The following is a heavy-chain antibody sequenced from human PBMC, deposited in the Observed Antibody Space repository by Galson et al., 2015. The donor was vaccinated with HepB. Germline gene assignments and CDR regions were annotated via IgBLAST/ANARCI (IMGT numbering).Heavy chain of an antibody. CDR3: ARDWDDSSGYYYEGGDY. V-gene: IGHV5-51*01. CDR2: IYPGDSDT. CDR1: RYSFTSYW. J-gene: IGHJ4*02. Sequence: QSGAEVKKPGESLKISCKGSRYSFTSYWIGWVRQMPGKGLEWMGIIYPGDSDTRYSPSFQGQVTISADKSISTAYLQWSSLKASDTAVYYCARDWDDSSGYYYEGGDYWGQGTLVTVSS. D-gene: IGHD3-22*01.